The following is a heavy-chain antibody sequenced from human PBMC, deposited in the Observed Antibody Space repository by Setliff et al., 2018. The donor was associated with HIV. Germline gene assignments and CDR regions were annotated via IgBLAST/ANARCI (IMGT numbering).Heavy chain of an antibody. V-gene: IGHV1-69-2*01. Sequence: ASVKVSCKASGYTFTNRYITWFQQAPGKGFEWMGRRYPRGDGTIYAERFRGRLTLSADMSTNTGYMELDNLKSEDTAMYFCAAGPFSWGQYFWGRGTLVTVSS. CDR1: GYTFTNRY. D-gene: IGHD3-16*01. CDR3: AAGPFSWGQYF. CDR2: RYPRGDGT. J-gene: IGHJ4*01.